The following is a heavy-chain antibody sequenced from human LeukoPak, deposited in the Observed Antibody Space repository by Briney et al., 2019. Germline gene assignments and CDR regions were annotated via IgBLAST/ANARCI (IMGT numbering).Heavy chain of an antibody. D-gene: IGHD2-2*01. CDR3: ARAGSSYYYYYYMDV. V-gene: IGHV4-34*01. J-gene: IGHJ6*03. Sequence: SETLSLTCAVYGGSFSGYYWSWIRQPPGKGLEWIGEINHSGSTNYNPSLKSRVTISVDTSKNQFSLKLSSVTAADAAVYYCARAGSSYYYYYYMDVWGKGTTVTVSS. CDR2: INHSGST. CDR1: GGSFSGYY.